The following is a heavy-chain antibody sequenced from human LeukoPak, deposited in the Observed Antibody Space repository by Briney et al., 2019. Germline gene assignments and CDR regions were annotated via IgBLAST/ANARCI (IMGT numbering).Heavy chain of an antibody. CDR1: GGSISSSNW. J-gene: IGHJ2*01. CDR2: IYHSGST. D-gene: IGHD3-10*01. CDR3: ASEPMVRGVIISSGRGYFDL. V-gene: IGHV4-4*02. Sequence: SGTLSLTCAVSGGSISSSNWWSWVRQPPGKGLEWIGEIYHSGSTNYNPSLKSRVTISVDKSKNQFSLKLSSVTAADTAVYYCASEPMVRGVIISSGRGYFDLWGRGTLVTVSS.